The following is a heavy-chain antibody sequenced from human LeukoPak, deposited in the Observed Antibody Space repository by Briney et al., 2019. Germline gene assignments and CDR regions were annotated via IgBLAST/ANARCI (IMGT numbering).Heavy chain of an antibody. Sequence: QAGGSLRLSCAASGFTFSSYAMSWVRQAPGKGLEWVSAISGSGGSTYYADSVKGRFTISRDNSKNTLYLQMNSLRAEDTAVYYCAKGREEGLLWFGELFYFDYWGQGTLVTVSS. J-gene: IGHJ4*02. V-gene: IGHV3-23*01. D-gene: IGHD3-10*01. CDR3: AKGREEGLLWFGELFYFDY. CDR1: GFTFSSYA. CDR2: ISGSGGST.